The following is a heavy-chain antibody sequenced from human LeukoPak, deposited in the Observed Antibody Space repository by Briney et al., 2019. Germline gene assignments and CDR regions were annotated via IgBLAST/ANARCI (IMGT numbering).Heavy chain of an antibody. V-gene: IGHV4-59*08. J-gene: IGHJ4*02. D-gene: IGHD2-2*01. CDR2: IYYSGST. CDR1: GDSISSYY. CDR3: ARHRYCNSSSCYAFDY. Sequence: PSETLSLTCTVSGDSISSYYWSWIRQPPGKGLEWIGYIYYSGSTNYNPSLKSRVTISVDTSKNQFSLKLTSVTAADAAVYYCARHRYCNSSSCYAFDYWGQGTLVTVSS.